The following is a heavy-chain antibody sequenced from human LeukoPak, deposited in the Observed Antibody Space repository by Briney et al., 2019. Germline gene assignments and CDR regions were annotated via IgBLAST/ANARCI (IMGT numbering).Heavy chain of an antibody. CDR3: ARLPYYDSSGYRGKSAFDI. Sequence: GESLKISCQGSGYSFTSYWIGWVRQLPGKGLEWMGIIYPGDSDTRYSPSFQGQVTISADKSISTAYLQWSSLKASDTAMYYCARLPYYDSSGYRGKSAFDIWGQGTMVTVSS. V-gene: IGHV5-51*01. CDR2: IYPGDSDT. J-gene: IGHJ3*02. D-gene: IGHD3-22*01. CDR1: GYSFTSYW.